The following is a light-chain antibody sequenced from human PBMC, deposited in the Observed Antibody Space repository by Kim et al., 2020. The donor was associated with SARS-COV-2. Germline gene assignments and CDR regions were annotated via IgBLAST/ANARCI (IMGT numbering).Light chain of an antibody. CDR2: AVS. V-gene: IGKV3-15*01. J-gene: IGKJ4*01. CDR1: QSVSSN. Sequence: EVVMTQSPATLSMSPGERATLSCRASQSVSSNVAWYQQKPGQAPSLLIYAVSTRATGIPARFSGSASGTDFTLTISGLQSEDFAIYYCQQYNNWPLTFGGGTKVDIK. CDR3: QQYNNWPLT.